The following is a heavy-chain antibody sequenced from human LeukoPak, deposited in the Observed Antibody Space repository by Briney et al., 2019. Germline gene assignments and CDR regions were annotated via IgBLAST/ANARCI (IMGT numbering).Heavy chain of an antibody. CDR3: ARDPRGPPLGY. CDR1: GFTFSSYS. Sequence: GGSLRLSCAASGFTFSSYSMNWVRQAPGKGLEWVSSISSGSSYIYYADSVKGRFTISRDNAKNSLYLQMNSLRAEDTAVYYCARDPRGPPLGYWGQGTLVTVSS. J-gene: IGHJ4*02. V-gene: IGHV3-21*01. D-gene: IGHD3-16*01. CDR2: ISSGSSYI.